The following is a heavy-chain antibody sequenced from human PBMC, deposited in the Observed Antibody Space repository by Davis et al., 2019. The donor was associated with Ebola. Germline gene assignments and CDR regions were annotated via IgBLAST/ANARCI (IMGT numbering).Heavy chain of an antibody. CDR1: GFSFSSYW. Sequence: GSLRLSCAASGFSFSSYWMSWVRQAPGKGLEWIGEINHSGSTNYNPSLKSRVTISVDTSKNQFSLMLSSVTAADTAVYYCARRDIVVVGGMDVWGQGTTVTVSS. CDR2: INHSGST. J-gene: IGHJ6*02. CDR3: ARRDIVVVGGMDV. D-gene: IGHD2-15*01. V-gene: IGHV4-34*01.